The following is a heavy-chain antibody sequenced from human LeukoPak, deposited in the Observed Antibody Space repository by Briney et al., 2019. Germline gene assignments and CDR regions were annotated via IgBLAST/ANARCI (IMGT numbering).Heavy chain of an antibody. CDR1: GFTFSSYG. Sequence: GGSLRLSCAASGFTFSSYGMHWVRQAPGKGLEYVSAISSNGGSTYYADSVKGRFTISRDNSKNTLYLQMSSLRAEDTAVYYCVKVYRGYYGSGSFYFDQWGQGTLVTVSS. CDR2: ISSNGGST. J-gene: IGHJ4*02. D-gene: IGHD3-10*01. CDR3: VKVYRGYYGSGSFYFDQ. V-gene: IGHV3-64D*06.